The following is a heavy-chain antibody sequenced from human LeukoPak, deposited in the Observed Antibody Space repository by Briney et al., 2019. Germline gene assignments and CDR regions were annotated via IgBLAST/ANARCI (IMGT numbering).Heavy chain of an antibody. Sequence: GGSLRLSCAASGFIFSSYIMKWVRQAPGRGLEWISLIYSSGDTYYPDSVRGRFTISRDTSKNTLYLQMNSLRAEDTAVYYCARGPPACSTNCYGYLDYWGQGTLVTVSS. CDR2: IYSSGDT. CDR3: ARGPPACSTNCYGYLDY. CDR1: GFIFSSYI. V-gene: IGHV3-53*01. J-gene: IGHJ4*02. D-gene: IGHD2-2*01.